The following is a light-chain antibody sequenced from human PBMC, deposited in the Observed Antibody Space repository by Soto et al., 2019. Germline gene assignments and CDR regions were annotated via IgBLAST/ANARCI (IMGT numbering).Light chain of an antibody. J-gene: IGKJ1*01. CDR1: QSVSSN. CDR3: QQYNNWPPWT. Sequence: EIVMTQSPATLSVSPGERATLSCRASQSVSSNLAWYQQKPGQAPRLLIYGASTRATGIPARFSGSGSGTACPLTISSLQSEDFAVYYCQQYNNWPPWTFGQGTKVEIK. CDR2: GAS. V-gene: IGKV3-15*01.